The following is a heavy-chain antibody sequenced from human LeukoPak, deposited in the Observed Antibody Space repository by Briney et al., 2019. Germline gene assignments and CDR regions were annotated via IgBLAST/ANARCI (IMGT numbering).Heavy chain of an antibody. J-gene: IGHJ6*02. D-gene: IGHD5-18*01. V-gene: IGHV1-8*01. CDR2: MNPNSGNT. CDR1: GYTFTSYD. Sequence: GASVKVSCKASGYTFTSYDINWVRQAPGQGLEWMGWMNPNSGNTGYAQKFQGRVTMTRNTSISTAYMELSSLRSEDTAVYYCARIGLPQNYYGMDVWGQGTTVTVSS. CDR3: ARIGLPQNYYGMDV.